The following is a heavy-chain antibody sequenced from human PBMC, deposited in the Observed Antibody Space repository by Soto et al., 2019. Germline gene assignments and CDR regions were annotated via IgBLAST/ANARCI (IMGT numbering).Heavy chain of an antibody. D-gene: IGHD4-17*01. CDR3: GRESGETWDYEAD. J-gene: IGHJ4*02. CDR2: ISNNGNT. V-gene: IGHV4-4*07. Sequence: SETLSLTCTFSGGSISSYRWSWIRQPAWKGLEWSGRISNNGNTQYNPSLKSRVTVSVDTSRNQFFLNLHSVTAPDSAVYFCGRESGETWDYEADWGQGTPVTVSS. CDR1: GGSISSYR.